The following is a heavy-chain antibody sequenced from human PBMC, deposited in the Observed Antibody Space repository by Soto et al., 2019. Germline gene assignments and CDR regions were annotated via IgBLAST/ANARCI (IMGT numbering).Heavy chain of an antibody. CDR2: ISGIGGNT. V-gene: IGHV3-23*01. Sequence: GGSLRLSCAASGFTFSIYVMTWVRQAPGKGLEWVSAISGIGGNTYYADSVKGRFTISRDNSKNTLYLQMNSLRAEDTAVYYCARADSGYASYHSYYYMDVWGEGTTVTVSS. J-gene: IGHJ6*03. D-gene: IGHD5-12*01. CDR1: GFTFSIYV. CDR3: ARADSGYASYHSYYYMDV.